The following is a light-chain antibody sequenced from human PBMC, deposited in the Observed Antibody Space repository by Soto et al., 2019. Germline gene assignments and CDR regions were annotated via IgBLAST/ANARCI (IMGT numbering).Light chain of an antibody. Sequence: EIVMTRSPGTLSVSPGERATLSCRASQSVRSNLAWFQQKPGQAPRLVIYGASTRPTAFPARFSGSGSGTDFTLTISSLQSEDFAVYYCQQYDYWPRTFGQGTKLEIK. V-gene: IGKV3-15*01. CDR1: QSVRSN. J-gene: IGKJ2*01. CDR2: GAS. CDR3: QQYDYWPRT.